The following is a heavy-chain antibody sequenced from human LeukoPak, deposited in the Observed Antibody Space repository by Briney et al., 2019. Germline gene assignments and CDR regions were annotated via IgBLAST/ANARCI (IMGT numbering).Heavy chain of an antibody. V-gene: IGHV4-34*01. D-gene: IGHD6-13*01. Sequence: GSLRLSCAASGFTFSSYAMSWVRQPPGKGLEWIGEINHSGSTNYNPSLKSRVTISVDTSKNQFSLKLSSVTAADTAVYYCARGIRIYSSSFYYFDYWGQGTLVTVSS. CDR2: INHSGST. CDR1: GFTFSSYA. J-gene: IGHJ4*02. CDR3: ARGIRIYSSSFYYFDY.